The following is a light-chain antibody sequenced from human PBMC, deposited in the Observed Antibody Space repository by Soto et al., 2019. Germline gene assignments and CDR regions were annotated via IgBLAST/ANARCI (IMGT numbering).Light chain of an antibody. CDR1: QSINTY. CDR3: QQSYSTPRT. V-gene: IGKV1-39*01. Sequence: DIPMTQSPSSLSASVGDRVTISCRASQSINTYLNWYQQRPGNAPKLLIDAASSLQSGVPSRFSGSGSGTDFTLTISSLQPEDFAIYYCQQSYSTPRTFGQGTKVEIK. CDR2: AAS. J-gene: IGKJ1*01.